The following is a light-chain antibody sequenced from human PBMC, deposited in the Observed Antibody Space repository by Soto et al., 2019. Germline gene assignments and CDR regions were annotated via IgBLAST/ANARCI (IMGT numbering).Light chain of an antibody. J-gene: IGKJ4*01. CDR3: MQALQTPLT. CDR1: QSLLHSSGYNC. CDR2: LGS. Sequence: EIVMTQSPLSLPVTPGEPASISCRSSQSLLHSSGYNCLVWYLQKPGQPPQLLIYLGSNRASGVPDRFSGSGSGTDFTLKISRVEAEDVGVYYCMQALQTPLTFGGGTKVEIK. V-gene: IGKV2-28*01.